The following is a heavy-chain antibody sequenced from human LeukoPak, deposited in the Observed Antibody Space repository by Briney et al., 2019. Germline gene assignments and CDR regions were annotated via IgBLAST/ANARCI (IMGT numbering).Heavy chain of an antibody. V-gene: IGHV3-23*01. Sequence: GGSLRLSCVASGLAFNSHSMSWVRQAPGMGLEWVSVVSTNGDVTFYADSVKGRFTISRDNSKNTLFLQMNSLRAEDTAVYYCAKLSLSGRSQSADYWGQGTLVTVSS. CDR1: GLAFNSHS. CDR2: VSTNGDVT. D-gene: IGHD3-10*01. J-gene: IGHJ4*02. CDR3: AKLSLSGRSQSADY.